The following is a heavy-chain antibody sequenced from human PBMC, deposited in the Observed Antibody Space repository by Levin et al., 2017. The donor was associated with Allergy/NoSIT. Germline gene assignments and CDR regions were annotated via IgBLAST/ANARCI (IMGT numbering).Heavy chain of an antibody. D-gene: IGHD6-19*01. J-gene: IGHJ5*02. CDR2: IRSEAHGGTS. CDR3: SRPIAVAGMHFDP. V-gene: IGHV3-49*03. CDR1: GFNFADYA. Sequence: GGSLRLSCSASGFNFADYATSWLRQTPGKGLEWVGFIRSEAHGGTSEFAASVKGRFTFSRDESKSIAYLQMNSLKTEDTAVYYCSRPIAVAGMHFDPWGQGTLVTVSS.